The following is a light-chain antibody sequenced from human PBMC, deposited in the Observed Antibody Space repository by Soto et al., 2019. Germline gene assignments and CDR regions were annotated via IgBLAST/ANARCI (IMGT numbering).Light chain of an antibody. CDR2: DAC. Sequence: VVLTQSAVSLSLSPGDRATLSCRASQSLVNTYVAWYQQKAGQAPRLLIYDACTRATGIPDRCSGSGSGTDFTLSISILEPEDFAEYYCQSYGSPRTFGHGTKVDIK. CDR3: QSYGSPRT. J-gene: IGKJ1*01. V-gene: IGKV3-20*01. CDR1: QSLVNTY.